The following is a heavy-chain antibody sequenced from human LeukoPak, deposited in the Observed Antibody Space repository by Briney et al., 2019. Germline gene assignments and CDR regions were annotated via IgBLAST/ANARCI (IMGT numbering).Heavy chain of an antibody. CDR2: INHSGST. Sequence: SETLSLTCAVYGGSFSGYYWSWIRQPPGKGLEWIGEINHSGSTNYNPSLKSRVTTSVDTSKNQFSLRLSSVTAADTAVYYCARHRFGHLFDTWGQGTLVTVSS. CDR3: ARHRFGHLFDT. V-gene: IGHV4-34*01. J-gene: IGHJ4*02. CDR1: GGSFSGYY. D-gene: IGHD3-16*01.